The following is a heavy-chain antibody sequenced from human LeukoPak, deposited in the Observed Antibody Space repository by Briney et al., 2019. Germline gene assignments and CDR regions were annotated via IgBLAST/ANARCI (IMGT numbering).Heavy chain of an antibody. J-gene: IGHJ4*02. CDR1: GFTFSSYG. V-gene: IGHV3-33*08. CDR3: ARDHYCSGGSCLYFDY. CDR2: MYYDGISK. Sequence: PGGSLRLSCAASGFTFSSYGMHWVRQAPGKGLDWVAGMYYDGISKYYADSVKGRFTISRDNSNNTLYLQMNSLRVEDTAVYYCARDHYCSGGSCLYFDYWGQGTLVTVSS. D-gene: IGHD2-15*01.